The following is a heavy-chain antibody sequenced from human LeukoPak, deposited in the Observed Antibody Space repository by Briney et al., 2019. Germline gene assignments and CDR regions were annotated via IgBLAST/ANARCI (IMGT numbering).Heavy chain of an antibody. CDR1: GYSISSGYY. D-gene: IGHD3-3*01. CDR3: ARRFWSGCYTVGYYFDY. Sequence: PSETLSLTCAVSGYSISSGYYWGWIRQPPGNGLEWIGSIYHSGSTYYNPSLKSRVTISVDTSKNQFSLKLSSVTAADTAVYYCARRFWSGCYTVGYYFDYWGQGTLVTVSS. CDR2: IYHSGST. V-gene: IGHV4-38-2*01. J-gene: IGHJ4*02.